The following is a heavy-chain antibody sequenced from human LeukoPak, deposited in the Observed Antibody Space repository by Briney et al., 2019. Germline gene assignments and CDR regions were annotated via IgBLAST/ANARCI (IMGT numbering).Heavy chain of an antibody. V-gene: IGHV3-30-3*01. CDR1: GFTFSSYA. Sequence: GRSLRLSCAASGFTFSSYAMHWVRQAPGKGLEWVAVISYDGSNKYYADSVKGRFTISRDNSKNTLYLQMNSLRAEDTAVYYCARDRRGFDIWGQGTMVTVSS. J-gene: IGHJ3*02. D-gene: IGHD3-10*01. CDR3: ARDRRGFDI. CDR2: ISYDGSNK.